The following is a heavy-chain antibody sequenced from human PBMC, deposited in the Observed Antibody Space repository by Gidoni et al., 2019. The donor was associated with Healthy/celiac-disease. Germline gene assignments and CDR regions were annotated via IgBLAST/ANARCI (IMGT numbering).Heavy chain of an antibody. CDR3: ATWGKYYDFWSGYRNYYGMDV. Sequence: QVQLVQSGAEVKKPGASVTVSCKVSGYTLTELSMHWVRQAPGKGLEWMGGFDPEDGETIYAQKFQGRVTMTEDTSTDTAYMELSSLRSEDTAVYYCATWGKYYDFWSGYRNYYGMDVWGQGTTVTVSS. CDR2: FDPEDGET. D-gene: IGHD3-3*01. J-gene: IGHJ6*02. V-gene: IGHV1-24*01. CDR1: GYTLTELS.